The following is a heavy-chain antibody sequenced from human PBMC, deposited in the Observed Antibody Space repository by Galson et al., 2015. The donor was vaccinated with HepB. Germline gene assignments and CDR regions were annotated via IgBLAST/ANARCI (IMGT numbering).Heavy chain of an antibody. Sequence: SVKVSCKASGGTFSSYAISWVRQAPGQGLEWMGGIIPIFGIANYAQKFQGRVTITADKSTSTAYMELSSLRSEDTAVYYCARDLFVSSGYSGFWFDPWGQGTLVTVSS. CDR2: IIPIFGIA. V-gene: IGHV1-69*10. CDR3: ARDLFVSSGYSGFWFDP. J-gene: IGHJ5*02. CDR1: GGTFSSYA. D-gene: IGHD3-22*01.